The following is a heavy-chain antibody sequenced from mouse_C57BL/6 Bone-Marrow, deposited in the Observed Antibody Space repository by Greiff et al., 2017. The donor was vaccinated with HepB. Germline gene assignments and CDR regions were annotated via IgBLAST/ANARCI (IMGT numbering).Heavy chain of an antibody. CDR2: ISSGGSYT. CDR3: ARGSYPAWFAY. J-gene: IGHJ3*01. Sequence: EVNLVESGGDLVKPGGSLKLSCAASGFTFSSYGMSWVRQTPDKRLEWVATISSGGSYTYYPDSVKGRFTISRDNAKNTLYLQMSSLKSEDTAMYYCARGSYPAWFAYWGQGTLVTVSA. CDR1: GFTFSSYG. V-gene: IGHV5-6*01. D-gene: IGHD1-1*02.